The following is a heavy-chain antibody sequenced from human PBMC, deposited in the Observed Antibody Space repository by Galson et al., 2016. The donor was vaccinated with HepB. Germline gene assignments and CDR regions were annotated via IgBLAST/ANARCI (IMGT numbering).Heavy chain of an antibody. CDR2: ISTYNTNR. D-gene: IGHD2-2*01. J-gene: IGHJ4*02. CDR3: ARDDVTRFTAIDY. V-gene: IGHV1-18*01. CDR1: GYIFTNYG. Sequence: QSGAEVKKPGASVKVSCKSSGYIFTNYGISWVRQAPGQGLEWLGWISTYNTNRNSAQKFHSRVTMTTDTSTATAYMELTSLRSDDTAMYFCARDDVTRFTAIDYWGQGTLVTVAS.